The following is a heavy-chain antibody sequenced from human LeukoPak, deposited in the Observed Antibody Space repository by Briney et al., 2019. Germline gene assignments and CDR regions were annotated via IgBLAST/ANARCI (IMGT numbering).Heavy chain of an antibody. CDR3: ARGPSAYPKCFDY. D-gene: IGHD5-12*01. CDR1: GFNFSSFV. J-gene: IGHJ4*02. CDR2: IWYDGSNK. Sequence: GGSLRLSCAASGFNFSSFVMHWVRQAPGKGLEWVAVIWYDGSNKYYADSVKGRFTISRDNSRNTLYLQMNSLRAEDTAVYYCARGPSAYPKCFDYWGQGTLVTVSS. V-gene: IGHV3-33*01.